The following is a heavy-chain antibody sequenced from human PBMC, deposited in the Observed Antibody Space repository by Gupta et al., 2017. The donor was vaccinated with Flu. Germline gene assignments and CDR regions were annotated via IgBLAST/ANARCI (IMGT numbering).Heavy chain of an antibody. CDR1: FNFSGHF. V-gene: IGHV3-74*01. CDR2: IRFDGTAT. D-gene: IGHD2-15*01. J-gene: IGHJ5*02. CDR3: AREVVNNRLDP. Sequence: FNFSGHFMHWVRQAPGQGLVWVARIRFDGTATSYADSVKGRFTISRDNAKNTVYLQMNSLSPEDTALYYCAREVVNNRLDPWGQGTLVTVAS.